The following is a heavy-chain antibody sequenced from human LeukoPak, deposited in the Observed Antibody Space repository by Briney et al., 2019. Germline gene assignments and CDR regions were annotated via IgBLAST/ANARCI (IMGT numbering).Heavy chain of an antibody. CDR2: ISGSSSSSDGGAI. V-gene: IGHV3-48*04. J-gene: IGHJ4*02. CDR1: GFTFSTYS. Sequence: PGGSLRLSCTASGFTFSTYSMNWVRQAPGRGLEWVSYISGSSSSSDGGAIQYADSVKGRFTISRDNAKNTLYLEMNSLRAEDTAVYYCARVGHCSSTACFIDYWGQGTLVTVSS. D-gene: IGHD2-2*01. CDR3: ARVGHCSSTACFIDY.